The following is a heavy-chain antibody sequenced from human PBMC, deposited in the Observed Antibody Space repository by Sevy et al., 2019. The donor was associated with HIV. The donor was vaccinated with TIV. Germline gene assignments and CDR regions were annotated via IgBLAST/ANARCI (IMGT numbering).Heavy chain of an antibody. D-gene: IGHD6-19*01. CDR1: GFTFSDYY. J-gene: IGHJ6*03. CDR2: ISSSGSTI. V-gene: IGHV3-11*01. Sequence: GGSLRLSCAASGFTFSDYYMSWIRQAPGKGLEWVSYISSSGSTIYYADSVKGRFTISRDNAKNSLYLQMNSLRAEDTAVYYCARQWLVPIYYYMDVWGKGTTVTVSS. CDR3: ARQWLVPIYYYMDV.